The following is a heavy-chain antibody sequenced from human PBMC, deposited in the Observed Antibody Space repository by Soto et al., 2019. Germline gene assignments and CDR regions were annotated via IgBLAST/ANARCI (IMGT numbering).Heavy chain of an antibody. CDR1: GGSIISSNW. Sequence: SETLSLTCTVSGGSIISSNWWSWFRQPPGKGLEWIGEIYHSGSTNYNPSLKSRVTISVDKSKNQFSLKLSSVTAADTAVYYCASQGITGIGDYWGQGTLVTVSS. CDR2: IYHSGST. CDR3: ASQGITGIGDY. J-gene: IGHJ4*02. V-gene: IGHV4-4*02. D-gene: IGHD1-20*01.